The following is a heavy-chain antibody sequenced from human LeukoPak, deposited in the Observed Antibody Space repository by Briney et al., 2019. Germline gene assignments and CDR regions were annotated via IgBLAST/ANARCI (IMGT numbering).Heavy chain of an antibody. J-gene: IGHJ4*02. Sequence: GGSLRLSCAASGFTFSSYDMNWVRQAPGKGLEWVSYISSSSYIYYADSVKGRFTISRDNAKNSLYLQMNSLRAEDTAVYYCASRAGYTGSWSAFDYWGQGTLVTVSS. CDR2: ISSSSYI. CDR3: ASRAGYTGSWSAFDY. D-gene: IGHD6-13*01. CDR1: GFTFSSYD. V-gene: IGHV3-21*05.